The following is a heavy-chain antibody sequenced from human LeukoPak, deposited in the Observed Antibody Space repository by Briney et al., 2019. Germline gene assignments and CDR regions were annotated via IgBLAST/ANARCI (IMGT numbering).Heavy chain of an antibody. CDR2: IYYSGGT. D-gene: IGHD3-10*01. Sequence: PSETLSLTCTVSGGSISSYYWSWIRQPPGKGLEWIGYIYYSGGTNYNPSLKSRVTISVDTSKNQFSLKLSSVTAADTAVYYCARGRYYGSGSYYGYWGQGTLVTVSS. CDR1: GGSISSYY. CDR3: ARGRYYGSGSYYGY. V-gene: IGHV4-59*01. J-gene: IGHJ4*02.